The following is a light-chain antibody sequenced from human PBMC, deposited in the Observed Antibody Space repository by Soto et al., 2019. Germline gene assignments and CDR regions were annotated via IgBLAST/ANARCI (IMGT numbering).Light chain of an antibody. V-gene: IGLV2-14*03. J-gene: IGLJ2*01. CDR1: SSDIGDYDY. CDR2: DVH. Sequence: QSALTQPASVSGSPGQSITLSCTGTSSDIGDYDYVSWYQRHPGKAPKLIIYDVHNRPSGVSDRFSGSKSGNTASLTISGLQAEDEADYYCTSYSSGSTHVIFGGGTQLTVL. CDR3: TSYSSGSTHVI.